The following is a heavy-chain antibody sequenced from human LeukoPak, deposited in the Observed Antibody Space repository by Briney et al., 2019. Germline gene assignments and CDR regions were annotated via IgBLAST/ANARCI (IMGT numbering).Heavy chain of an antibody. D-gene: IGHD1-26*01. V-gene: IGHV3-7*01. Sequence: GGSLRLSCAASGFIFSSYWMSWVRQAPGKGLEWVANIKQDGSEKYYVDSVKGRFTISRDNAKNSLYLQMNSLRAEDTAVYYCARPSLLTCVGYWGQGTLVTVSS. CDR2: IKQDGSEK. CDR1: GFIFSSYW. CDR3: ARPSLLTCVGY. J-gene: IGHJ4*02.